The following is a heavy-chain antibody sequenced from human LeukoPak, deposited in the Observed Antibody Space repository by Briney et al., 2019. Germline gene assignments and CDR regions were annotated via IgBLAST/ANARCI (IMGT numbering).Heavy chain of an antibody. J-gene: IGHJ2*01. Sequence: APVKVSCKASGYTLTSYGISWVRQAPGQGLEWMGWISAYNGNTKYAQKLQGRVTMTTDTSTSTAYMELRSLRSDDTAVYYCARSGAAAGRGWYFDLWGRGTLVTVSS. CDR3: ARSGAAAGRGWYFDL. V-gene: IGHV1-18*01. D-gene: IGHD6-13*01. CDR2: ISAYNGNT. CDR1: GYTLTSYG.